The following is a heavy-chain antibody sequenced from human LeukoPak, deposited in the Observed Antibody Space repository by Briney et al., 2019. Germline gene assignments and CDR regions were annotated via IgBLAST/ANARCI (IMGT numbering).Heavy chain of an antibody. Sequence: AGGSLRLSCATSGFTFSSYAMNWVRQAPGKGLEWISYISTGSSTIYYADSVKGRFTISRDNAKNSLYLQMNSLRTEDTAVYYCVRDGYTGSASDFDCWGQGTLVTVSS. CDR3: VRDGYTGSASDFDC. V-gene: IGHV3-48*04. D-gene: IGHD1-26*01. J-gene: IGHJ4*02. CDR1: GFTFSSYA. CDR2: ISTGSSTI.